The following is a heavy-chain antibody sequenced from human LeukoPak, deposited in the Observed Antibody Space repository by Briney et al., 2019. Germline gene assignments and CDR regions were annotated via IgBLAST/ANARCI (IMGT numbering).Heavy chain of an antibody. V-gene: IGHV4-34*01. CDR1: GASLGDYY. CDR2: IRHSASI. D-gene: IGHD5-18*01. J-gene: IGHJ4*02. Sequence: SETLSLTCAVYGASLGDYYWSWVRQPPGKGLEWIGEIRHSASINYNPSLKSRLTMSVDGSRNQFSLRLSSVTAADTAMYYWARGGGYRNKYYIDYWGQGGLVTVSS. CDR3: ARGGGYRNKYYIDY.